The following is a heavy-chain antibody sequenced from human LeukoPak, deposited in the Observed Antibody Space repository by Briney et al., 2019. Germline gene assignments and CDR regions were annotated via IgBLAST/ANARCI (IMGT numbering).Heavy chain of an antibody. Sequence: PSETLYLTCTVSGGSISSYYWSWNRQPPGKGLEWIGYIYYSGGTNYNPSLKSRVTISVDTSKNKFSLTLSSVTAADTAVYYCARVDSTNWYEYRGYFDYWGQGTLVTVSS. V-gene: IGHV4-59*01. CDR2: IYYSGGT. D-gene: IGHD1-1*01. CDR3: ARVDSTNWYEYRGYFDY. J-gene: IGHJ4*02. CDR1: GGSISSYY.